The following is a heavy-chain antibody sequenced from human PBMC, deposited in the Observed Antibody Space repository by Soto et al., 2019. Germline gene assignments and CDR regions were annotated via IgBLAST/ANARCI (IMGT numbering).Heavy chain of an antibody. CDR2: IIPIFGTA. CDR1: GGTFSSYA. Sequence: SVKVSCKASGGTFSSYAISWVREAPGQGLEWMGGIIPIFGTANYAQKFQGRVTITADESTSTAYMELSSLRSEDTAVYYCARDGDYGDYRYYYYGMDVWGQGTTVTVSS. J-gene: IGHJ6*02. V-gene: IGHV1-69*13. CDR3: ARDGDYGDYRYYYYGMDV. D-gene: IGHD4-17*01.